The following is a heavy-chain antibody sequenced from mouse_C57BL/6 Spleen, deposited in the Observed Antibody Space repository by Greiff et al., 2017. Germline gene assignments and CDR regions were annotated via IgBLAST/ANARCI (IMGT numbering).Heavy chain of an antibody. D-gene: IGHD1-2*01. J-gene: IGHJ2*01. CDR2: IDPSDSYT. CDR3: ARKGLRPFDY. CDR1: GYTFTSYW. V-gene: IGHV1-50*01. Sequence: QVQLQQPGAELVKPGASVKLSCKASGYTFTSYWMQWVKQRPGPGLEWIGEIDPSDSYTNYNQKFKGKATLTVDTSSSTAYMQLSSLTSEDSAVYYCARKGLRPFDYWGQGTTLTVSS.